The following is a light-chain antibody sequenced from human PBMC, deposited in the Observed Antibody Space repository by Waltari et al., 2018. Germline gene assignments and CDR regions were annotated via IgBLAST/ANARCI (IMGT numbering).Light chain of an antibody. CDR2: YAP. CDR1: HSIGGR. CDR3: HHSDSLPYS. Sequence: DILLTQSPESQSVTLKEKVTITCRASHSIGGRLQWYQQKPDQSPKIISMYAPQSFSGVPSRFSGSGSGTDFTLTIDGLEAEDAATYYCHHSDSLPYSFGQGTKLEIK. V-gene: IGKV6-21*01. J-gene: IGKJ2*03.